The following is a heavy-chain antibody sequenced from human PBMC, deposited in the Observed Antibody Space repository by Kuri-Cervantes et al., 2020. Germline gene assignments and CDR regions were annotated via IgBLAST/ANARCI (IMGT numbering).Heavy chain of an antibody. V-gene: IGHV4-34*01. D-gene: IGHD3-10*01. Sequence: LRLSCVVYGGSFRGYYWSWIRQPPGKGLEWIGEINHSVSTNYNPSLKSRVNISLDTSKNQFSLKLSSVTAADTAVYYCARRTMVRGGTLDYWGQGTLVTVSS. CDR1: GGSFRGYY. CDR2: INHSVST. J-gene: IGHJ4*02. CDR3: ARRTMVRGGTLDY.